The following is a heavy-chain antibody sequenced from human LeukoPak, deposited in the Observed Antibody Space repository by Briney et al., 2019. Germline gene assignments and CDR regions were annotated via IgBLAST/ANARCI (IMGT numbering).Heavy chain of an antibody. Sequence: GRSLRLSCAASGFTFSIYGMHWVRQAPGKGLGWVAVIWYDGSNKYYADSVKGRFTISRDNSKNTLYLQMNGLRAEDTAVYYCATDHSTFRSGWPTYFDSWGPGTLVTVSS. CDR3: ATDHSTFRSGWPTYFDS. D-gene: IGHD6-19*01. J-gene: IGHJ4*02. V-gene: IGHV3-33*01. CDR1: GFTFSIYG. CDR2: IWYDGSNK.